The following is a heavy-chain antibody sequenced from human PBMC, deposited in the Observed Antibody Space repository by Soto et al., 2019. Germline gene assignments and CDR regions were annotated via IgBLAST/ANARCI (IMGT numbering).Heavy chain of an antibody. V-gene: IGHV4-31*03. CDR2: IYYSGST. CDR1: GGSISSSGYY. CDR3: ARENGYSYGGNYFDY. Sequence: PSETLSLTCTVSGGSISSSGYYWSWIRQHPGKGLEWIGYIYYSGSTYYNPSLKSRVTISVDTSKNQFSLKLSSVTAADTAVYYCARENGYSYGGNYFDYWGQGTLVTVSS. D-gene: IGHD5-18*01. J-gene: IGHJ4*02.